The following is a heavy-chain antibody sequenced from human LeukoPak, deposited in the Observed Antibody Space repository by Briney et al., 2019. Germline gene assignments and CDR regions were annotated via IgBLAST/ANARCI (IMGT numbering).Heavy chain of an antibody. J-gene: IGHJ6*03. Sequence: SETLSLTCTVSGVSISSSNSYWGWIRQPPGKGLEWIGSIYYSGNTYYNASLKSQVSISIDTSKNQFSLRLTSVTAADTAVYYCARSRGYSSSWYSLGNYYYYYMDVWGKGTTVTISS. CDR2: IYYSGNT. V-gene: IGHV4-39*01. CDR3: ARSRGYSSSWYSLGNYYYYYMDV. CDR1: GVSISSSNSY. D-gene: IGHD6-13*01.